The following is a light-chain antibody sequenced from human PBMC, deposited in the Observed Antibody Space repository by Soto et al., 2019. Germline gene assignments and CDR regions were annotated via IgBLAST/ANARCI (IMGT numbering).Light chain of an antibody. CDR1: QGIRND. CDR3: QQYYSYPPLT. Sequence: DIQMTQSPSSLSASLGDRVTITCRASQGIRNDLGWYQQKPGKAPKLLIYAASTLQSGVPSRFSGSGSGTDFTLTISCLQSEDFATYYCQQYYSYPPLTFGGGTKVDI. J-gene: IGKJ4*01. V-gene: IGKV1-17*01. CDR2: AAS.